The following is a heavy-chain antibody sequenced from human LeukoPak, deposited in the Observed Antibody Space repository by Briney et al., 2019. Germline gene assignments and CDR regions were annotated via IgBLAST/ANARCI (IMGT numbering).Heavy chain of an antibody. D-gene: IGHD2-21*01. CDR2: INSDGSNT. CDR3: ARDYPTYCGGDCYAY. CDR1: GFTFSSYW. Sequence: GGSLRLSCAASGFTFSSYWMHWVRQAPGKGLVWVSRINSDGSNTSYADSVKGRFTISRDNAKNTLYLQMNSLRAEDTAAYYCARDYPTYCGGDCYAYWGQGTLVTVSS. V-gene: IGHV3-74*01. J-gene: IGHJ4*02.